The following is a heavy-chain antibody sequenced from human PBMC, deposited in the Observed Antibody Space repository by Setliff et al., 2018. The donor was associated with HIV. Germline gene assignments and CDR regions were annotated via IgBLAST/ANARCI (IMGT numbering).Heavy chain of an antibody. CDR1: GGPFTSSS. D-gene: IGHD2-15*01. CDR2: IIPILGVP. CDR3: ARGRIVVVVAATDYYGMDV. V-gene: IGHV1-69*02. Sequence: VASVKVSCKASGGPFTSSSIGWVRQAPGQGLEWMGRIIPILGVPRYAQKFQGRVTITADKSTSTAYMELSSLRSEDTAVYYCARGRIVVVVAATDYYGMDVWGQGTTVTVSS. J-gene: IGHJ6*02.